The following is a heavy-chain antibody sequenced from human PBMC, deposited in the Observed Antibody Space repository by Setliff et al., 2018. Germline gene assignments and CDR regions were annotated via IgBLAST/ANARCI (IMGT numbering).Heavy chain of an antibody. CDR2: FDPEDGET. J-gene: IGHJ6*02. V-gene: IGHV1-24*01. CDR3: ARSTIAVAGTGYYYGMDV. D-gene: IGHD6-19*01. CDR1: GCTLTELS. Sequence: ASVKVSCKVSGCTLTELSRHWVRQAPGKGLEWMGGFDPEDGETIYAQKFQGRVTMTEDTSTDTAYMELSSLRSEHTAVYYCARSTIAVAGTGYYYGMDVWGQGTTVTVSS.